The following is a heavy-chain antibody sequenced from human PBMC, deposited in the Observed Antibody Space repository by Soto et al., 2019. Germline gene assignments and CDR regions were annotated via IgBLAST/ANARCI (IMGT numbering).Heavy chain of an antibody. V-gene: IGHV4-31*02. Sequence: QVQRQESGPGLVKPSQTLSLTCTVSGGYISSGGFYWSWIRQHPGKGLEWIGYIYYSGSTYYNPSLKSRVTISVDTSKNQFSLKLSSVTAADTAVYYCARVGGINWFDPWGQGTLVTVSS. CDR2: IYYSGST. J-gene: IGHJ5*02. CDR3: ARVGGINWFDP. D-gene: IGHD3-16*01. CDR1: GGYISSGGFY.